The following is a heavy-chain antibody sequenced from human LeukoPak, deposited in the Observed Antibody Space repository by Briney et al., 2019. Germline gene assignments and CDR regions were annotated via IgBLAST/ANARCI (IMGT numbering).Heavy chain of an antibody. V-gene: IGHV4-39*07. Sequence: SETLSLTCTVSGGSISSSSYYWGWIRQPPGKGLEWIGSIYYSGSTYYNPSLKSRVTISVDTSKNQFSLKLSSVTAADTAVYYCARDLLRYFDWLLYKPCAFDIWGQGTMVTVSS. CDR1: GGSISSSSYY. CDR2: IYYSGST. D-gene: IGHD3-9*01. CDR3: ARDLLRYFDWLLYKPCAFDI. J-gene: IGHJ3*02.